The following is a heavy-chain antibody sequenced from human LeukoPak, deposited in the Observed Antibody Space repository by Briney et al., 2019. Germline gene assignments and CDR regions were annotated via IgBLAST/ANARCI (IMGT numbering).Heavy chain of an antibody. CDR2: ITSSSSYA. V-gene: IGHV3-21*01. CDR1: GFTFSTYN. D-gene: IGHD3-10*01. Sequence: GGSLRLSCEASGFTFSTYNMNWVRQAPGKRLEWVSSITSSSSYAFYADSVKGRFTISRDNAKSSLYLQMNSLRAEDTATYYCARLSAMLRGPEPIYYFDYWGQGTLVAVSS. CDR3: ARLSAMLRGPEPIYYFDY. J-gene: IGHJ4*01.